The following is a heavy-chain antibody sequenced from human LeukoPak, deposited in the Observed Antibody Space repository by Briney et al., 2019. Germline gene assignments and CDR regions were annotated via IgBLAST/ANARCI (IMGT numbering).Heavy chain of an antibody. J-gene: IGHJ4*02. CDR1: GFTFSSYT. Sequence: PGGSLRLSCATSGFTFSSYTMNWVRQAPGKGLEWVSGISGRDGSKYYGDSVKGRFTISRDNSQNTLYLQMSSLRVEDTAVYYCAKDPPGAGPDFDCWGQGTLVTVSS. CDR2: ISGRDGSK. V-gene: IGHV3-23*01. D-gene: IGHD6-19*01. CDR3: AKDPPGAGPDFDC.